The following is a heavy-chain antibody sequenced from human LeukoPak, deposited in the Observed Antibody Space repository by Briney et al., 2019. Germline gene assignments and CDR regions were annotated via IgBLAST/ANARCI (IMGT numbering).Heavy chain of an antibody. V-gene: IGHV4-59*08. J-gene: IGHJ5*02. D-gene: IGHD5-24*01. CDR2: IYYSGST. CDR1: GGSISSYY. Sequence: PSETLSLTCTVSGGSISSYYWSWIRQPPGKGLEWIGYIYYSGSTNYNPSLKSRVTISVDTSKNQFSLKLSSVTAADTAVYYCARRTLATRFDPWGQGTLVTVSS. CDR3: ARRTLATRFDP.